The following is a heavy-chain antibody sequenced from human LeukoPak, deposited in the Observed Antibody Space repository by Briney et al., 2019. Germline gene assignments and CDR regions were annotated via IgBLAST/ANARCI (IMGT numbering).Heavy chain of an antibody. V-gene: IGHV4-61*01. D-gene: IGHD5-12*01. Sequence: SETLSLTCTVSRGSVSSGSYYWSWIRQPPGKGLEWIGYIYYSGSTNYNPSLKSRVTISVDTSKNQFSLKLSSVTAADTAVYYCARDLVGFSQNDIVATTFFDYWGQGNLVTVSS. CDR3: ARDLVGFSQNDIVATTFFDY. CDR1: RGSVSSGSYY. J-gene: IGHJ4*02. CDR2: IYYSGST.